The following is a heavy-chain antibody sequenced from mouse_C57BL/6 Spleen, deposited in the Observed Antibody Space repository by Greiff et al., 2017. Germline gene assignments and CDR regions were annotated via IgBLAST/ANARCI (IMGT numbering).Heavy chain of an antibody. V-gene: IGHV3-6*01. CDR2: ISYDGSN. Sequence: VQLQQSGPGLVKPSQSLSLTCSVTGYSITSGYYWNWIRQFPGNKLEWMGYISYDGSNNYNPSLKNRISITRDTAKNQFFLKLNSVTTEDTATYYCARDSHYEYDVGAWFAYWGQGTLVTVSA. D-gene: IGHD2-4*01. CDR1: GYSITSGYY. J-gene: IGHJ3*01. CDR3: ARDSHYEYDVGAWFAY.